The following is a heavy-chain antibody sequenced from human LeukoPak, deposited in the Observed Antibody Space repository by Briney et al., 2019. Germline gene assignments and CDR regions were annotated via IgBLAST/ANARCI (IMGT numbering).Heavy chain of an antibody. D-gene: IGHD3-22*01. V-gene: IGHV1-69*13. CDR3: ARAPPAYYYDSSGYYGFDY. J-gene: IGHJ4*02. CDR2: IIPIFGTA. Sequence: GASVKVSCKASGGTFSSYAISWVRQAPGKGLEWMGGIIPIFGTANYAQKFQGRVTITADESTSTAYMELSSLRSEDTAVYYCARAPPAYYYDSSGYYGFDYWGQGTLVTVSS. CDR1: GGTFSSYA.